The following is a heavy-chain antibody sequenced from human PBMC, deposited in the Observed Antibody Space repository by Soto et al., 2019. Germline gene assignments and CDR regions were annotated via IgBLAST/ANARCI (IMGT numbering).Heavy chain of an antibody. J-gene: IGHJ6*02. CDR2: ISYDGSNK. CDR1: GFTFSSYA. CDR3: ARVDTAMVLYYYYYGMDV. D-gene: IGHD5-18*01. Sequence: GGSLRLSCAASGFTFSSYAMHWVRQAPGKGLEWVAVISYDGSNKYYADSVKGRFTISRDNSKNTLYLQMNSLRAEDTAVYYCARVDTAMVLYYYYYGMDVWGQGTTVTVSS. V-gene: IGHV3-30-3*01.